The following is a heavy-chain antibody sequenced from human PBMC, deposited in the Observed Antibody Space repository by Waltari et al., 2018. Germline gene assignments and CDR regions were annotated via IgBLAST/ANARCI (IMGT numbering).Heavy chain of an antibody. Sequence: EVQLVESGGGLVKPGGSLRLSCAASGFTFSSSIMNWVRQAPGKGLEWVSSISSSSSYIYYADSVKGRFTISRDNAKNSLYLQMNSLRAEDTAVYYCARDYDYVWGSSHFDYWGQGTLVTVSS. CDR3: ARDYDYVWGSSHFDY. CDR1: GFTFSSSI. CDR2: ISSSSSYI. D-gene: IGHD3-16*01. J-gene: IGHJ4*02. V-gene: IGHV3-21*01.